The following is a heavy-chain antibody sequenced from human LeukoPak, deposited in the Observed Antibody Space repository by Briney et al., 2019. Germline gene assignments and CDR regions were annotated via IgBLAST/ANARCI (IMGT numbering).Heavy chain of an antibody. CDR2: ISAYNGNT. CDR3: ARSDYYGSGSYYLY. J-gene: IGHJ4*02. CDR1: GYTFTSYG. Sequence: GASVTVSCKASGYTFTSYGISWVRQAPGQGLEWMGWISAYNGNTNYAQKLQGRVTMTTDTSTSTAYMELRSLRSDDTAVYYCARSDYYGSGSYYLYWGQGTLVTVSS. V-gene: IGHV1-18*01. D-gene: IGHD3-10*01.